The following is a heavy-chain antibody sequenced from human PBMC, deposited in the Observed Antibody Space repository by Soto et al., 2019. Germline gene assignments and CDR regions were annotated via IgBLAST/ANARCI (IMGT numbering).Heavy chain of an antibody. V-gene: IGHV3-23*01. CDR1: GFTFSSYA. D-gene: IGHD1-7*01. Sequence: GGSLRLSCAASGFTFSSYALSWVRQAPGKGLEWVSAISANGQGIYYADSVRGRFTISRDNSKNTIFLHIDSLRAEDTAVYYCAKDRNYPRDYFHYWGQGTLVTVYS. J-gene: IGHJ4*02. CDR2: ISANGQGI. CDR3: AKDRNYPRDYFHY.